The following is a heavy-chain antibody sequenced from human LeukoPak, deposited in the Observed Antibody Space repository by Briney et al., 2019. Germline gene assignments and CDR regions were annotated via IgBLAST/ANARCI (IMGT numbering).Heavy chain of an antibody. Sequence: PGGSLRLSCAASGFTFSSYAMSWVRQAPGKGLEWVSAISGSGGNTYYADSVKGRFTISRDNSKNTLYLQMNSLRDEDTAVYYCARDGHSSSWYRNFDYWGQGTLVTVSS. J-gene: IGHJ4*02. CDR1: GFTFSSYA. CDR2: ISGSGGNT. CDR3: ARDGHSSSWYRNFDY. D-gene: IGHD6-13*01. V-gene: IGHV3-23*01.